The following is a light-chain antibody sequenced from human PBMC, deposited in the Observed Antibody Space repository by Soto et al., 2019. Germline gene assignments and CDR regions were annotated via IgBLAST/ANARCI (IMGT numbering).Light chain of an antibody. CDR1: SSDIGGYNY. Sequence: QSVLTQPASVSGSPGQSITISCTGTSSDIGGYNYVSWYQQHPGKAPKLMIYEVSNRPSGVSYRFSGSKSGNTASLTISGLQAEDEADYYCSSYTSINTYVVFGGGTKVTVL. CDR2: EVS. V-gene: IGLV2-14*01. J-gene: IGLJ2*01. CDR3: SSYTSINTYVV.